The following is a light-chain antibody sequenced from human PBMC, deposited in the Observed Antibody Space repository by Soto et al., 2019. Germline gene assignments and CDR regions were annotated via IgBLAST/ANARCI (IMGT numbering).Light chain of an antibody. CDR3: QQYQNLWT. CDR1: QSVSSRY. V-gene: IGKV3-20*01. Sequence: EIVLTQSPGTLSLSPGEIATLSCMASQSVSSRYLAWYQQQPGQAPRVRIYGASSRATGIPDRLSGSGSGTDFTLTISRLEPEDFALYYCQQYQNLWTFGQGTRLEIK. CDR2: GAS. J-gene: IGKJ5*01.